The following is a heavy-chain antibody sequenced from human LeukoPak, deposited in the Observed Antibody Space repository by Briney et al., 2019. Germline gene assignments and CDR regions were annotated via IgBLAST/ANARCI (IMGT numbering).Heavy chain of an antibody. CDR3: ARDIAGATKGGWFDT. J-gene: IGHJ5*02. Sequence: GASVKVSSKASGYTFTNYDINWVRQATGQGLEWMGWMNPNSGNTGYAQKFQGRVTMTRNTSISTAYMELSSLRSEDTALYYCARDIAGATKGGWFDTWGQGTPVTVSS. CDR2: MNPNSGNT. D-gene: IGHD1-26*01. V-gene: IGHV1-8*01. CDR1: GYTFTNYD.